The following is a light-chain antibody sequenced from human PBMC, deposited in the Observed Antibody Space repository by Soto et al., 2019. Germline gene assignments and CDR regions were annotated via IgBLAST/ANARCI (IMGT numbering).Light chain of an antibody. J-gene: IGKJ3*01. V-gene: IGKV1-27*01. CDR2: AAS. CDR3: QKYNSAPLT. Sequence: DIQMTQSPSSLSASVGDRVTITCRASQGFSNSLAWYQQRPWKAPKLLIYAASTLQSGVPSRFSGGGSGTEFTLTVSSLQPEDVATYYCQKYNSAPLTFGPGTKVDI. CDR1: QGFSNS.